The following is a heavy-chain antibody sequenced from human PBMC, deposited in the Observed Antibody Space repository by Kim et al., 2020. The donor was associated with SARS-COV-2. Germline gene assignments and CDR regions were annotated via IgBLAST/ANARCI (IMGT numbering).Heavy chain of an antibody. D-gene: IGHD2-2*01. V-gene: IGHV3-33*01. CDR3: ARALYYSTADAFDI. Sequence: YADSLKGRFTLSRDNSQGTVYLQMSSLRAEDTAVYYCARALYYSTADAFDIWGQGTMVTVSS. J-gene: IGHJ3*02.